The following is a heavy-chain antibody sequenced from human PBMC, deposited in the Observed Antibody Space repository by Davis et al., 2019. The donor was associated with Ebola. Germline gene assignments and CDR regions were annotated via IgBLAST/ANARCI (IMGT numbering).Heavy chain of an antibody. CDR3: ARDPRDYGDYFDY. CDR1: GFTFSSYW. V-gene: IGHV3-74*01. J-gene: IGHJ4*02. D-gene: IGHD4-17*01. Sequence: GESLKISCAASGFTFSSYWMHWVRQAPGKGLVWVSRINSDGSSTSYADSVKGRFTISRDNAKNTLYLQMNSLRAEDTAVYYCARDPRDYGDYFDYWGQGTLVTVSS. CDR2: INSDGSST.